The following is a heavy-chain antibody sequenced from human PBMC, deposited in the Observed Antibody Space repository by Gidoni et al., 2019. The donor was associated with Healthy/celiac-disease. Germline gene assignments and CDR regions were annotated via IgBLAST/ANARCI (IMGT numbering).Heavy chain of an antibody. Sequence: QVQLQESGPGLVKPSGTLSLTCAVSGGSISSSNWWSWVRQPPGKGLEWIGEIYHSGSTNYNPSLKSRVTISVDKSKNQFSLKLSSVTAADTAVYYCARVRFLEWAKTNRWNYFDYWGQGTLVTVSS. D-gene: IGHD3-3*01. V-gene: IGHV4-4*02. CDR2: IYHSGST. J-gene: IGHJ4*02. CDR3: ARVRFLEWAKTNRWNYFDY. CDR1: GGSISSSNW.